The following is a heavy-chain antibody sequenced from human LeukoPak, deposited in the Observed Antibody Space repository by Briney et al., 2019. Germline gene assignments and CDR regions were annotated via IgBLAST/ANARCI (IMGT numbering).Heavy chain of an antibody. J-gene: IGHJ5*02. Sequence: PGGSLRLSCAASGFTFSSYSMNWVRQAPGKGLEWVSSISSSSSYIYYADSVKGRFTISRDNAKNSLYLQMNSLRAEDTAVYHCARDVSVLEWLRNWFDPWGQGTLVTVSS. D-gene: IGHD3-3*01. CDR1: GFTFSSYS. CDR3: ARDVSVLEWLRNWFDP. V-gene: IGHV3-21*01. CDR2: ISSSSSYI.